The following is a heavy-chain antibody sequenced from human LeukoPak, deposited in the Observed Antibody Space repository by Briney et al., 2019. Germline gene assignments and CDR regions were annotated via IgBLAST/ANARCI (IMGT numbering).Heavy chain of an antibody. CDR3: ARGSGSYCAPDY. V-gene: IGHV3-30-3*01. D-gene: IGHD1-26*01. CDR1: GFTFSSYA. Sequence: GGSLRLSCAASGFTFSSYAMHWVRQAPGRGLEGGAAISHDESNKYYGDHVKGRFTISRDKSKNTLYLQRNSRRAEDTAVYYCARGSGSYCAPDYWGQGTLVTVSS. J-gene: IGHJ4*02. CDR2: ISHDESNK.